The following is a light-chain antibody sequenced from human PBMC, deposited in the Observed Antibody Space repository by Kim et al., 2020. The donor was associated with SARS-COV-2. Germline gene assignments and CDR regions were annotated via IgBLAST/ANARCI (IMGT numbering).Light chain of an antibody. J-gene: IGLJ3*02. CDR1: Y. CDR2: DNN. V-gene: IGLV1-51*01. Sequence: YVHCVQQFPGSAPKLLIYDNNKRPTGIPDRFSGSQSGTSAALGITGLQTGDEADYYCGTCDSSLSPNWVFGGGTKLTVL. CDR3: GTCDSSLSPNWV.